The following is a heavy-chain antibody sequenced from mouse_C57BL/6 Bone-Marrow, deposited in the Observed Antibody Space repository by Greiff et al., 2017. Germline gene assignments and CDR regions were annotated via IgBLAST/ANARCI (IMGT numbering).Heavy chain of an antibody. J-gene: IGHJ3*01. Sequence: VQLQQPGAELVKPGASVKLSCKASGYTFTSYWMHWVKQRPGQGLEWIGMIHPNSGSTNYNEKFKSKATLTVDKSSSTAYMQLSSLTSEDSAVYCCARDDYNGSSYFAYWGQGTLVTVSA. CDR1: GYTFTSYW. V-gene: IGHV1-64*01. CDR3: ARDDYNGSSYFAY. D-gene: IGHD1-1*01. CDR2: IHPNSGST.